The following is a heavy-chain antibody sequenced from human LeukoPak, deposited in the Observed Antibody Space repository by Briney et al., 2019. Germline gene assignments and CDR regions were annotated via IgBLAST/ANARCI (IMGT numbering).Heavy chain of an antibody. D-gene: IGHD6-13*01. CDR2: ITSSGSSM. J-gene: IGHJ4*02. Sequence: PGGSLRLSCAASGFTFSDYYMSWIRHAPGKGLEWVSYITSSGSSMYYADSVKGRFTISRDNAKNSLYLQMNSLRAEDTAVYYCARRFSAAAEYWGQGTLVTVSS. CDR1: GFTFSDYY. V-gene: IGHV3-11*01. CDR3: ARRFSAAAEY.